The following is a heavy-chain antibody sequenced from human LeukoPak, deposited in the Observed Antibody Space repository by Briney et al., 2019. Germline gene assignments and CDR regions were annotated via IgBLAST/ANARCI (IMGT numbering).Heavy chain of an antibody. J-gene: IGHJ4*02. CDR3: AVKARLEF. CDR2: ITNTGGSA. Sequence: GGSLRLSCAASGFTFKTFAMSWVRRKSGKLEWMSTITNTGGSAYYADSVEGRFLISRDNSNNTVFLQMSSLRPEDTAIYYCAVKARLEFWGQGALVTVSS. V-gene: IGHV3-23*01. CDR1: GFTFKTFA.